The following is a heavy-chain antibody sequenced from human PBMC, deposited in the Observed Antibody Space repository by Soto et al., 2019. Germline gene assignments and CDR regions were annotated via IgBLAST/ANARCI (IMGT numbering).Heavy chain of an antibody. J-gene: IGHJ4*02. Sequence: GGSLRLSCAASGFTVSSNYMSWVRQAPGKGLEWVSVIYAGGSTYYADSVKGRFTVSRDNSKNTLYLQMNNLRAEDTAVYYCAREERYSSSSVSRPCWGQGTLVTVSS. CDR1: GFTVSSNY. D-gene: IGHD6-6*01. CDR2: IYAGGST. CDR3: AREERYSSSSVSRPC. V-gene: IGHV3-53*01.